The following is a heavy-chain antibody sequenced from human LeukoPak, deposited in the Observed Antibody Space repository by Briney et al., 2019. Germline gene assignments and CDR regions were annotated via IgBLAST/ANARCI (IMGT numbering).Heavy chain of an antibody. CDR1: GFTFSSYA. CDR2: ISYDGSNK. V-gene: IGHV3-30-3*01. CDR3: ARVTRYYDILTGYSFDY. D-gene: IGHD3-9*01. Sequence: GRSLRLSCAASGFTFSSYAMHWVRQAPGKGLEWVAVISYDGSNKYYADSVKGRFTISRDNSKNTLYLQMNSLRAEDTAVYYCARVTRYYDILTGYSFDYWGQGTLVTVSS. J-gene: IGHJ4*02.